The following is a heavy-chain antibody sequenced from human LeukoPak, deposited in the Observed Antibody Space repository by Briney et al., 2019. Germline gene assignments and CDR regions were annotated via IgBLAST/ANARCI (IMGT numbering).Heavy chain of an antibody. CDR2: ISAYNGNT. CDR1: GYTFTSYG. V-gene: IGHV1-18*01. Sequence: GASVKVSCKASGYTFTSYGISWVRQAPGQGLEWVGWISAYNGNTNYAQKLQGRVTMTTDTSTSTAYMELRSLRSDDTAVYYCAREGGLWFGELLPYFDYWGQGTLVTVSS. D-gene: IGHD3-10*01. J-gene: IGHJ4*02. CDR3: AREGGLWFGELLPYFDY.